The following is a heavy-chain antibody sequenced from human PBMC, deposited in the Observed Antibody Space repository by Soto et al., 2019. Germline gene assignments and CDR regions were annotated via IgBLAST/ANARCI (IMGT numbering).Heavy chain of an antibody. J-gene: IGHJ4*02. CDR3: ARDQQWLVRFYFDF. V-gene: IGHV3-23*01. CDR2: ISGSGGRT. D-gene: IGHD6-19*01. CDR1: EVSFSSYA. Sequence: EVQLLESGGGLVQPGGSLRLSCAASEVSFSSYAMSWVRQAPGKGLEWVSGISGSGGRTYFADSGKGRFTISRDNSKNTLYLQMNSLRAEDTAVYYCARDQQWLVRFYFDFWGQGTLVTVSS.